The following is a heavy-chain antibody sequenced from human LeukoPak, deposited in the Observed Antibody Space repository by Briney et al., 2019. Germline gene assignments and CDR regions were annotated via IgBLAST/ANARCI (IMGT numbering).Heavy chain of an antibody. D-gene: IGHD4-17*01. V-gene: IGHV1-24*01. Sequence: ASVKVSCKVSGYTLTELSMHWVRQAPGKGLEWMGGFDPEGGETIYAQKFQGRVTMTEDTSTDTAYMELSSLRSEDTAVYYCATGPMTTVTTFDYWGQGTLVTVSS. J-gene: IGHJ4*02. CDR1: GYTLTELS. CDR2: FDPEGGET. CDR3: ATGPMTTVTTFDY.